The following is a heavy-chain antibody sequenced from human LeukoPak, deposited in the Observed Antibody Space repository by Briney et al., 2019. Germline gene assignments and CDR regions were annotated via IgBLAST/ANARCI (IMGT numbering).Heavy chain of an antibody. CDR1: GGSISSYY. D-gene: IGHD2-21*02. J-gene: IGHJ3*02. CDR2: IYSTGST. Sequence: SETLSLTCTVSGGSISSYYWNWIRQLPGMGLEWIGYIYSTGSTNYNPSLRGRVIISLDTSKNQFSLELSSVTAADTALCYCARRSVVTAINFDTFDIWGQGTMVTVSS. CDR3: ARRSVVTAINFDTFDI. V-gene: IGHV4-59*08.